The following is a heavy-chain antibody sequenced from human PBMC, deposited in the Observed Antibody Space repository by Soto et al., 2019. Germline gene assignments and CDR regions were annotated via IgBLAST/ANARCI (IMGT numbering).Heavy chain of an antibody. Sequence: SGGSLSLSCAASGFTFSSYAMSWVRQAPGKGLEWVSAISGSGGSTYYADSEKGRFNISRDNSKNTLYLQMNSLRAEDTAVYYCAKDVTPGYMDVWGKGTTVTVSS. D-gene: IGHD5-18*01. CDR1: GFTFSSYA. CDR2: ISGSGGST. V-gene: IGHV3-23*01. CDR3: AKDVTPGYMDV. J-gene: IGHJ6*03.